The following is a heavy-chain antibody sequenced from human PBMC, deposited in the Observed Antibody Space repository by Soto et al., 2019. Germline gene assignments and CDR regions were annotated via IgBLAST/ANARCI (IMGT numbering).Heavy chain of an antibody. Sequence: SETLSLTCAVYGGSFSGYYWSWIRQPPGKGLEWIGEINHSGSTNYNPSLKSRVTISVDTSKNQFSLKLSSVTAADTAVYYCARRSIGFDSSGYYYGNPLNWFDPWGQGTLVTVSS. D-gene: IGHD3-22*01. V-gene: IGHV4-34*01. CDR3: ARRSIGFDSSGYYYGNPLNWFDP. CDR1: GGSFSGYY. CDR2: INHSGST. J-gene: IGHJ5*02.